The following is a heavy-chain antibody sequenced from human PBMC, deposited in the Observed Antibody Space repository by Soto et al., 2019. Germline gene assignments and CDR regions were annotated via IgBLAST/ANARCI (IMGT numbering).Heavy chain of an antibody. CDR2: IYWDDDK. CDR1: GFSLSTIEVG. J-gene: IGHJ3*02. Sequence: QITLKESGPTLVKPTQTLTLTCTFSGFSLSTIEVGVGWIRQPPGKALEWLALIYWDDDKHYNPSLKSRLTXTXDXCKHHVVRTMTNMDPVDTATYYCPHRRVGLAYAFDTWGQGTVVTVSS. CDR3: PHRRVGLAYAFDT. V-gene: IGHV2-5*02. D-gene: IGHD3-9*01.